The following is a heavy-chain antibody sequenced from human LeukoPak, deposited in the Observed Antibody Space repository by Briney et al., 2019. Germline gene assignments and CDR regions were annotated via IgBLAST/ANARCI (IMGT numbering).Heavy chain of an antibody. CDR3: ASRWPFRRVIGY. V-gene: IGHV4-34*01. D-gene: IGHD3-10*01. CDR2: INHSGST. CDR1: GGSFICYY. Sequence: SETLSLTCAVYGGSFICYYWSWIRQPPGKGLEWIGEINHSGSTNYNPSLKSRVTIAVDTSKNQFSLKMSSVSAADPAVNCCASRWPFRRVIGYWGQGTRVSVFS. J-gene: IGHJ4*02.